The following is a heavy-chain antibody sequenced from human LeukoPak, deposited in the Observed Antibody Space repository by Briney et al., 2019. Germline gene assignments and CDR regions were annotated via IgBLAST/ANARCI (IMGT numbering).Heavy chain of an antibody. J-gene: IGHJ4*02. Sequence: PGGSLRLSCAASGFTFSDSWMSWVRQAPGKGLEWVSAISGSGGSTYYADSVKGRFTISRDNSKNTLYLQMNSLRAEDTAVYYCASLPRRIAAAGIEDYWGQGTLVTVSS. D-gene: IGHD6-13*01. V-gene: IGHV3-23*01. CDR3: ASLPRRIAAAGIEDY. CDR1: GFTFSDSW. CDR2: ISGSGGST.